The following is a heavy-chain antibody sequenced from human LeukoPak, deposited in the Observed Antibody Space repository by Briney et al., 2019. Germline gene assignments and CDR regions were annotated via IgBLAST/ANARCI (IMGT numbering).Heavy chain of an antibody. V-gene: IGHV6-1*01. CDR2: TYYRSKWYN. CDR3: ARLSSGAGGDFDC. CDR1: GDIVSSNSAA. D-gene: IGHD6-19*01. J-gene: IGHJ4*02. Sequence: SQTLSLTCAISGDIVSSNSAAWNWVRQSPSRGLGWLGRTYYRSKWYNNYALSVKSRITIKPDTSKNQFSLQLNSVTPEDTAVYYCARLSSGAGGDFDCWGQGTLVTVSS.